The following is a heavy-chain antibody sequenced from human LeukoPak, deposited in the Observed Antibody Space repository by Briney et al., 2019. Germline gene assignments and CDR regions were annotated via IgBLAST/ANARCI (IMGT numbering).Heavy chain of an antibody. J-gene: IGHJ4*02. D-gene: IGHD5-18*01. CDR3: ARGRGYNYGFSDY. V-gene: IGHV1-18*01. CDR2: INAYNGDT. CDR1: GYIFISYG. Sequence: ASVKVSCKASGYIFISYGITWVRQAPGQGLEWMGWINAYNGDTKYAQEVQGRVTMTKDTSTSTAYMELRSLRSDDTAVYYCARGRGYNYGFSDYWGQGTLVTVSS.